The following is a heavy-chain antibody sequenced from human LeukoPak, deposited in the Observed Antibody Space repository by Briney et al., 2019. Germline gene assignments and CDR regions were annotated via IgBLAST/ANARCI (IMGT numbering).Heavy chain of an antibody. CDR1: GGSISSYY. D-gene: IGHD2-2*03. J-gene: IGHJ4*02. CDR2: IYYSGST. Sequence: KSSETVSLTCTVSGGSISSYYWSWTRQPPGKGLEWIGYIYYSGSTNYNPSLKSRVTISVDTSKNQFSLKLSSVTAADTAVYYCARHSRLDKSSLSWADYWGQGTLVTVSS. V-gene: IGHV4-59*08. CDR3: ARHSRLDKSSLSWADY.